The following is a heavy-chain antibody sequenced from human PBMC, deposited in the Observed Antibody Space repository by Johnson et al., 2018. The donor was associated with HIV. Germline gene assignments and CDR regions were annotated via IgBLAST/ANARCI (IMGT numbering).Heavy chain of an antibody. CDR1: GFTFSSYA. D-gene: IGHD1-14*01. Sequence: VQLVESGGGVVQPGGSLRLSCAASGFTFSSYAMHWVRQASGKGLEWVGRIRSKANSYATAYAASVKGRFTISRDDSKNTLYLQMNSLRAEDTAVYYCGNPPTQLPPGNIAFDIWGQGTMVTVSS. J-gene: IGHJ3*02. V-gene: IGHV3-73*01. CDR2: IRSKANSYAT. CDR3: GNPPTQLPPGNIAFDI.